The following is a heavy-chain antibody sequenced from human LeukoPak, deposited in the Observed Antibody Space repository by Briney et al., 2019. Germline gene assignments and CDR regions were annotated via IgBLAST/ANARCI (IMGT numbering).Heavy chain of an antibody. CDR3: AHSPWELLRGWFDP. J-gene: IGHJ5*02. Sequence: ESGPTLVKPTQTLTLTCTFSGFSLSTSGVGVGWIRQPPGKALEWLALIYWNDDKRYSPSLKSRLTITKDTSKNQVVLTMTNMDPVDTATYYCAHSPWELLRGWFDPWGQGTLVTVPS. CDR2: IYWNDDK. D-gene: IGHD1-26*01. CDR1: GFSLSTSGVG. V-gene: IGHV2-5*01.